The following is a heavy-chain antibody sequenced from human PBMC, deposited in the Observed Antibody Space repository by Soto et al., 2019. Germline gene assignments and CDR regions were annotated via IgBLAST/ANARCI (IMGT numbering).Heavy chain of an antibody. J-gene: IGHJ4*02. D-gene: IGHD3-22*01. V-gene: IGHV3-33*01. CDR3: VSGYGYFEN. CDR2: IWYDGRDK. Sequence: QVQLVESGGGVVQPGRSLRLSCAASGITFSNYGTPWVRQAPGKGLEWVAVIWYDGRDKYYADSVKGRFTISRDNSKNTLYLKMNSLTAADTAVYYCVSGYGYFENWGQGTLVTVFS. CDR1: GITFSNYG.